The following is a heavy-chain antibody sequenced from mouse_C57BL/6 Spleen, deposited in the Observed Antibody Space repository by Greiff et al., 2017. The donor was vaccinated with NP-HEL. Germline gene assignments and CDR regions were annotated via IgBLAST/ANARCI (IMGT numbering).Heavy chain of an antibody. D-gene: IGHD1-1*01. V-gene: IGHV1-72*01. J-gene: IGHJ1*03. CDR1: GYTFTSYW. CDR3: ASGGIYYYGSPWYFDV. Sequence: VQLQQSGAELVKPGASVELSCKASGYTFTSYWMHWVKQRPGRGLEWIGRIDPNSGGTKYNEKFKSKATLTVDKPSSTAYMQLSSLTSEDSAVYYCASGGIYYYGSPWYFDVWGTGTTVTVSS. CDR2: IDPNSGGT.